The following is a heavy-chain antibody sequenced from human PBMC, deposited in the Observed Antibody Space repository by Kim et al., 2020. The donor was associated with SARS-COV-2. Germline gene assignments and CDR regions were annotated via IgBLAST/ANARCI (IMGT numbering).Heavy chain of an antibody. Sequence: GESLKISCKGSGYSFTSYWIGWVRQMPGKGLEWMGIIYPGDSDTRYSPSFQGQVTISADKSISTAYLQWSSLKASDTAMYYCAIQAKKRFATKGYCSSTSCYYDYWGQGTLVTVSS. CDR1: GYSFTSYW. V-gene: IGHV5-51*01. J-gene: IGHJ4*02. CDR3: AIQAKKRFATKGYCSSTSCYYDY. D-gene: IGHD2-2*01. CDR2: IYPGDSDT.